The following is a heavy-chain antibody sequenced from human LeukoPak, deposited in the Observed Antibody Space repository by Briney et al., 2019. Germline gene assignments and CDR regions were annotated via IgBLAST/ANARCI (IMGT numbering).Heavy chain of an antibody. V-gene: IGHV3-48*04. J-gene: IGHJ4*02. Sequence: GGSLRLSCAASGFTFSSYSMNRVRQAPGKGLEWVSYISSSSSTIYYADSVKGRFTISRDNAKNSLYLQMNSLRAKDTAVYYCAREELAVAGTGFDYWGQGTLVTVSS. CDR2: ISSSSSTI. CDR1: GFTFSSYS. D-gene: IGHD6-19*01. CDR3: AREELAVAGTGFDY.